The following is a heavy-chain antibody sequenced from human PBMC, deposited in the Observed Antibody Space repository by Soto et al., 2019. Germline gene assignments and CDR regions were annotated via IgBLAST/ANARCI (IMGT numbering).Heavy chain of an antibody. Sequence: GGSLRLSCSASGFTFSSYAMHWVRQAPGKGLEYVSGIRGNGDPPFYADSVKGRFTISRDNSKNTLYLQMSSLSADDTAVYYCVKSRGGNIFDFVDWGQGALVTVPS. V-gene: IGHV3-64D*06. D-gene: IGHD5-12*01. CDR2: IRGNGDPP. CDR3: VKSRGGNIFDFVD. J-gene: IGHJ4*02. CDR1: GFTFSSYA.